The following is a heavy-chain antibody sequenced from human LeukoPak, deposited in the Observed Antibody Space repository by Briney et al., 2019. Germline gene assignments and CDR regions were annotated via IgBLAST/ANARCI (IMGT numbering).Heavy chain of an antibody. CDR2: ISASGDVT. J-gene: IGHJ3*02. Sequence: GGSLRLSCAASRFSFSTYPVGWVRQAPGKGLEWVSGISASGDVTFHADRVKGRFAISRDNSKNTLYLQMTGLRAGDTAEYYCAKSLFTSATGTGRAFHIWGQGTMVTVSS. V-gene: IGHV3-23*01. D-gene: IGHD1-1*01. CDR3: AKSLFTSATGTGRAFHI. CDR1: RFSFSTYP.